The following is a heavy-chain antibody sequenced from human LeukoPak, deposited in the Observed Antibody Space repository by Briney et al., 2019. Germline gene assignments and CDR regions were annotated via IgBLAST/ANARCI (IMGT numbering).Heavy chain of an antibody. Sequence: ASVKVSCKASGYTFTSYGISWVRQAPGQGLEWMGWISAYNGNTNYAQKLQGRVTMTTDTSTSTAYMELSSLRSEDTAVYYCARDGNVDTAMSRFDPWGQGTLVTVSS. J-gene: IGHJ5*02. D-gene: IGHD5-18*01. CDR3: ARDGNVDTAMSRFDP. CDR1: GYTFTSYG. V-gene: IGHV1-18*01. CDR2: ISAYNGNT.